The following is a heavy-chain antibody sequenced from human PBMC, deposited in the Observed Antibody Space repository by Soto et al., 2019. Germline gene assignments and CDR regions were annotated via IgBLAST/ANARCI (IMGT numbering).Heavy chain of an antibody. CDR3: TRLANWLGRLTSKEYYYYGMDV. CDR1: GFTFSGSA. J-gene: IGHJ6*02. Sequence: GGSLRLSCAASGFTFSGSAMHWVRQASGKGLEWVGRIRSKANSYATAYAASVKGRFTISRDDSKNTAYLQMNTLKTEDTAVYYCTRLANWLGRLTSKEYYYYGMDVWGQGTTVTVSS. CDR2: IRSKANSYAT. D-gene: IGHD3-16*01. V-gene: IGHV3-73*01.